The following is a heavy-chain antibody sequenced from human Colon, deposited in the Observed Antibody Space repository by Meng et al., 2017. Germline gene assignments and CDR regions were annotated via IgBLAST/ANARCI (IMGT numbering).Heavy chain of an antibody. D-gene: IGHD5-12*01. CDR2: IYYSGST. J-gene: IGHJ5*02. CDR3: ARDSGYDKNWFDP. V-gene: IGHV4-61*01. Sequence: VQLQESGPGRVRPSETLSLPCTVSGGSVISNSYYWSWIRQPPGKGLEWIGFIYYSGSTNYNPSLKSRVTISVDTSKNQFSLKVSSVTAADTAVYYCARDSGYDKNWFDPWGQGTLVTVSS. CDR1: GGSVISNSYY.